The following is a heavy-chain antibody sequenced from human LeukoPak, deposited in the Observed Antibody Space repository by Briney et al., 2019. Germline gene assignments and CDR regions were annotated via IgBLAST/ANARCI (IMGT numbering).Heavy chain of an antibody. J-gene: IGHJ4*02. CDR3: ARGAGYSSSWYGGDY. Sequence: PSETLSLTRNVSGGSISSGSYYWSWIRQPAGKGLEWIGRIYTSGSTNYNPSLKSRVTISVDTSKNQFSLKLSSVNAADTAVYYCARGAGYSSSWYGGDYWGQGTLVTVSS. CDR1: GGSISSGSYY. V-gene: IGHV4-61*02. CDR2: IYTSGST. D-gene: IGHD6-13*01.